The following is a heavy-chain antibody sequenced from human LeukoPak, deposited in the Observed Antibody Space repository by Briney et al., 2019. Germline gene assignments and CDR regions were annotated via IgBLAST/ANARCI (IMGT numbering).Heavy chain of an antibody. J-gene: IGHJ4*02. V-gene: IGHV3-53*01. CDR3: ARGVEPLAANTLAY. CDR2: LFSDGNT. D-gene: IGHD1-14*01. CDR1: GFPVITND. Sequence: PGGSLRFPCAPSGFPVITNDMTWVRKAPGKGLEWVSVLFSDGNTKYADSVQGRFTISRDNSKNTLYLKMNSLSPDDTAVYYCARGVEPLAANTLAYWGQGTLVTVSS.